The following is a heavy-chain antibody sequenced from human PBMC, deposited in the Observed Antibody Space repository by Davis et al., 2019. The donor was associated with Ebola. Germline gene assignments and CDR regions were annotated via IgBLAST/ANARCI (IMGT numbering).Heavy chain of an antibody. J-gene: IGHJ6*02. CDR1: EFTFISYS. CDR2: ISSNGTYI. CDR3: ATSTSCDGGRCVRYGMDV. D-gene: IGHD2-15*01. V-gene: IGHV3-21*01. Sequence: PGGSLRLPCAASEFTFISYSTSWVRQAPGKGLEWVSSISSNGTYIYYADSVKGRFTISRDNAKNSLYLQMNSLRAEDTAVYYCATSTSCDGGRCVRYGMDVWGQGTTVTVSS.